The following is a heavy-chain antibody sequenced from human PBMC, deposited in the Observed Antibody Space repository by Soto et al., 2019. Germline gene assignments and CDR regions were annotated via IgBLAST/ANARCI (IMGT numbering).Heavy chain of an antibody. D-gene: IGHD3-22*01. CDR2: IYYSGTT. CDR3: ARLYYYDSSGYSPTLPFDP. CDR1: GGSVSSSSYY. Sequence: SETLSLTCTVSGGSVSSSSYYWGWIRQPPGKGLEWIGTIYYSGTTYYNPSLKSRVTISVDTSKNQFSLKLSSVTAADTAVYYCARLYYYDSSGYSPTLPFDPWGQGTLVTVSS. V-gene: IGHV4-39*01. J-gene: IGHJ5*02.